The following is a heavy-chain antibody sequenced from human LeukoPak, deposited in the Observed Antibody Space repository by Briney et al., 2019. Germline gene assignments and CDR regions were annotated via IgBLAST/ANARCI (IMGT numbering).Heavy chain of an antibody. J-gene: IGHJ5*02. Sequence: ASVKVSCKASGYTFTSYYMHWVRQAPGQGLEWMGIINPSGGSTSYAQKFRGRVTMTRDTSTSTVYMELSSLRSEDTAVYYCARDYYGSGSYYNFGWFDPWGQGTLVTVSS. CDR1: GYTFTSYY. CDR2: INPSGGST. CDR3: ARDYYGSGSYYNFGWFDP. V-gene: IGHV1-46*01. D-gene: IGHD3-10*01.